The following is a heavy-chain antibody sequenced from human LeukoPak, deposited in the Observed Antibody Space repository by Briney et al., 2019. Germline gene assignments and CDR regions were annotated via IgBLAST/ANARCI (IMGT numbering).Heavy chain of an antibody. CDR2: IYGGGST. CDR1: GFTVSSNY. Sequence: GGSLRLSCAASGFTVSSNYMSWVRQAPGKGLEWVSVIYGGGSTYYADSVKGRFSISRDKSKNALYVQMNTLRAEDTAVYYCARGGGDDAFDIWGQGTMVTVSS. J-gene: IGHJ3*02. CDR3: ARGGGDDAFDI. V-gene: IGHV3-66*01. D-gene: IGHD3-16*01.